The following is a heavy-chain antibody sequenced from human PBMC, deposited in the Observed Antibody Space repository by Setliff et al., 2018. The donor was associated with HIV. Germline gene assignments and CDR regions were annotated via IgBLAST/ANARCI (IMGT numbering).Heavy chain of an antibody. J-gene: IGHJ4*02. CDR1: GSSISSNSYY. CDR3: ARDGYSSSWYVISGSFDY. D-gene: IGHD6-13*01. CDR2: IYHSGTT. V-gene: IGHV4-39*07. Sequence: SETLSLTCTVSGSSISSNSYYWGWFRQPPGKGLEWIGSIYHSGTTYYNPSLKSRVTISVDTSENQFSLKLSSVTAADTAVYYCARDGYSSSWYVISGSFDYWGQGILVTVSS.